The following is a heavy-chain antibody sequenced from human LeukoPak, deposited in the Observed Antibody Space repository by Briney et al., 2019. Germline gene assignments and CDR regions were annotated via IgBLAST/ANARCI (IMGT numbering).Heavy chain of an antibody. CDR3: ARGNDFWSGYSEAFDI. V-gene: IGHV1-2*02. J-gene: IGHJ3*02. CDR2: INPNSGGT. CDR1: GYTSTGYY. Sequence: ASVKVSCKASGYTSTGYYMRWVRQAPGQGLEWMGWINPNSGGTNYAQKFQGRVTMTRDTSISTAYMELSRLRSDDTAVYYCARGNDFWSGYSEAFDIWGQGTMVTVSS. D-gene: IGHD3-3*01.